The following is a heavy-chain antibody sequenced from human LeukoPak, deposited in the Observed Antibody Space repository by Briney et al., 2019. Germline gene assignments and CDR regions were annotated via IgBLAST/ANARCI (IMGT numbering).Heavy chain of an antibody. CDR1: GYTFTDYA. V-gene: IGHV1-8*01. CDR2: MNPNSGNT. CDR3: ARASGYSSGWYGGNY. Sequence: ASVKVSCKASGYTFTDYAMNWVRQAPGQGLEWMGWMNPNSGNTGYAQKFQGRVTMTRNTSISTAYMELSSLRSEDTAVYYCARASGYSSGWYGGNYWGQGTLVTVSS. D-gene: IGHD6-19*01. J-gene: IGHJ4*02.